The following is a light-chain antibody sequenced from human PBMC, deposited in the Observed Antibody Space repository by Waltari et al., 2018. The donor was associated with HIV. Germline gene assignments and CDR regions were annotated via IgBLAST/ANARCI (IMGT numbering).Light chain of an antibody. V-gene: IGLV1-47*01. CDR3: ASWDDGLRGHV. J-gene: IGLJ1*01. CDR1: NSNLGRTF. Sequence: QPGLTQPPSVSGTPGQRLTIPCSGNNSNLGRTFVYWYRQVSGTAPSLLVYRNDQRPSGVVDRFSGSRSGASASLVIGGLRVDDEGDYYCASWDDGLRGHVFGGGTTVSV. CDR2: RND.